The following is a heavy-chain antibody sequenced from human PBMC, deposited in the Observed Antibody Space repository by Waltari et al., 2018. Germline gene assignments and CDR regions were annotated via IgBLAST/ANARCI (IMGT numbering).Heavy chain of an antibody. J-gene: IGHJ5*02. CDR1: GGSISSYY. CDR2: IYYSGSN. D-gene: IGHD5-12*01. Sequence: QVQLQESGPGLVKPSETLSLTCTVSGGSISSYYWSWIRQPPGKGLEWIGYIYYSGSNNFKPSLKSRVTISVDTSKNQFSLKLSSVTAADTAVYYCARDMGLDGYNSDWFDPWGQGTLVTVSS. V-gene: IGHV4-59*01. CDR3: ARDMGLDGYNSDWFDP.